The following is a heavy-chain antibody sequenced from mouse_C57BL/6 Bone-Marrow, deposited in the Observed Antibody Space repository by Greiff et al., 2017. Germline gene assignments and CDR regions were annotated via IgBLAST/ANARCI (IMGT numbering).Heavy chain of an antibody. Sequence: QVQLQQPGAELVKPGASVKLSCKASGYTFTSYWMQWVKQRPGQGLEWIGEIDPSDSYTNYNQKFKGKATLTVDTSSSTAYMQLSSLTSEDSAVYYCASMATVVATRYYAMDYWGQGTSVTVTS. J-gene: IGHJ4*01. CDR1: GYTFTSYW. CDR3: ASMATVVATRYYAMDY. V-gene: IGHV1-50*01. D-gene: IGHD1-1*01. CDR2: IDPSDSYT.